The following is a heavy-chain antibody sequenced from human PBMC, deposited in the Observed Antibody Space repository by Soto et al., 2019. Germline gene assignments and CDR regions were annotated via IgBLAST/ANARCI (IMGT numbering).Heavy chain of an antibody. Sequence: GGSLRLSCAASGFTFSIYGMHWVRQAPGKGLEWVAAIWDDGSNKYYGDSVKGRFTISRDNSKNTLYLQMNSLRAEDTAVYYCARGGYYYDSSGYYYVTQDDAFGIWGQGTMVTVSS. CDR1: GFTFSIYG. CDR2: IWDDGSNK. J-gene: IGHJ3*02. CDR3: ARGGYYYDSSGYYYVTQDDAFGI. D-gene: IGHD3-22*01. V-gene: IGHV3-33*01.